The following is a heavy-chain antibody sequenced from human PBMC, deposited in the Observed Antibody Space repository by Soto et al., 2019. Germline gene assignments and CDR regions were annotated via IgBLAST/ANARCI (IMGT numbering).Heavy chain of an antibody. CDR3: ARAKPDYGDYAY. Sequence: ASVKVSCKASGYTFTSYDINWVRQATGQGLEWMGWMNPNSGNTGYAQKFQGRVTMTRNTSISTAYMELSSLGSEDPAVYYCARAKPDYGDYAYWGQGTLVTXSS. CDR1: GYTFTSYD. J-gene: IGHJ4*02. D-gene: IGHD4-17*01. CDR2: MNPNSGNT. V-gene: IGHV1-8*01.